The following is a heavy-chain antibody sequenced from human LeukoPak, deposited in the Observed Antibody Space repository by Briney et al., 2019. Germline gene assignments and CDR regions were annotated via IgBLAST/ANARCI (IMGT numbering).Heavy chain of an antibody. CDR2: IYYSGST. CDR1: GGSISSGGYY. J-gene: IGHJ4*02. V-gene: IGHV4-31*03. Sequence: PSETLSLTCTVSGGSISSGGYYWSWIRQHPGKGLEWIGYIYYSGSTYYNPSLKSRVTISVDTSKNQFSLKLSSVTAADTAVYYCASEDKPITMIVVVIGFDYWGQGTLDTVSS. D-gene: IGHD3-22*01. CDR3: ASEDKPITMIVVVIGFDY.